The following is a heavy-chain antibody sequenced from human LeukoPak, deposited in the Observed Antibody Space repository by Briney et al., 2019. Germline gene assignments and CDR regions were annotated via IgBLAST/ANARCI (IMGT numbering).Heavy chain of an antibody. CDR3: AGRVTGYSSGYVY. V-gene: IGHV3-23*01. CDR1: GFTFSNYA. D-gene: IGHD5-18*01. J-gene: IGHJ4*02. CDR2: ISGSAGKI. Sequence: SGGSLRLSCVASGFTFSNYAMSWVRQAPGKGLGWVSVISGSAGKIRYAGSVKGRFTISRDNSENTVYLQMNNLRAEDTAVYYCAGRVTGYSSGYVYWGQGTLVTVSS.